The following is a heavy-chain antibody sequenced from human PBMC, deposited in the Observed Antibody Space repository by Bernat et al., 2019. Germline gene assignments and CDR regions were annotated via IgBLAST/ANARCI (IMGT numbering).Heavy chain of an antibody. CDR3: ARRLTRVVAPTYYFDY. D-gene: IGHD2-15*01. CDR1: AGSISSSLYY. V-gene: IGHV4-39*01. CDR2: IYYSGDN. Sequence: QLQLQESGPGLVKPSETLSLTCTVSAGSISSSLYYWAWIRQPPGKGLEWVGSIYYSGDNYYNPSLKSRVTMSVDTSKNQFSLKLSSVTAADTATYYCARRLTRVVAPTYYFDYWGQGTLVTVSS. J-gene: IGHJ4*02.